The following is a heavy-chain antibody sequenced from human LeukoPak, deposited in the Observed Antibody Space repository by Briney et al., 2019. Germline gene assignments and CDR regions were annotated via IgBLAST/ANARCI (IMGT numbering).Heavy chain of an antibody. CDR3: ARDVNAFDI. J-gene: IGHJ3*02. Sequence: SETLSLTCAVYGGSFSGYYWSWIRQPPGKGLEWIGEINHSGSTNYNPSLKSRVTISVDTSKNQFSLKLSSVTAADTAVYYCARDVNAFDIWGQGRMVTVSS. V-gene: IGHV4-34*01. D-gene: IGHD3-16*01. CDR1: GGSFSGYY. CDR2: INHSGST.